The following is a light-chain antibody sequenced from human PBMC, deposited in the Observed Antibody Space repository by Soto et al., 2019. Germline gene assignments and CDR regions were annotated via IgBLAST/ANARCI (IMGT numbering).Light chain of an antibody. CDR1: QSISSY. CDR3: QQANAFPLT. V-gene: IGKV1-39*01. Sequence: IQMTQSPSSLSASVGDIVSITCRASQSISSYLNWYQQKPGKAPKLLIYAASSLQSGVPSRFSGSGSGTHFTLTISSLQPEDFATYYCQQANAFPLTFGQGTRLPIK. CDR2: AAS. J-gene: IGKJ5*01.